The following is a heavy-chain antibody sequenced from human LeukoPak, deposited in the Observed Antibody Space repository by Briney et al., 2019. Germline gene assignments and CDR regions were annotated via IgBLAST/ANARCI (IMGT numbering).Heavy chain of an antibody. Sequence: SGGSLRLSCAASGFTFSSYSMNWVRQAPGEGLEWVSSISSSSSYIYYADSVKGRFTISRDNAKNSLYLQMNSLRAEDTAVYYCARDRDYGDYEDYWGQGTLVTVSS. D-gene: IGHD4-17*01. CDR2: ISSSSSYI. CDR1: GFTFSSYS. V-gene: IGHV3-21*01. CDR3: ARDRDYGDYEDY. J-gene: IGHJ4*02.